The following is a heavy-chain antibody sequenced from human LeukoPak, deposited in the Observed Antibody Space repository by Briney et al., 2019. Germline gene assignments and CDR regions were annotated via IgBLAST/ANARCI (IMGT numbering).Heavy chain of an antibody. CDR2: IYPGDSDT. CDR1: GYSFTSYW. D-gene: IGHD2-15*01. J-gene: IGHJ4*02. CDR3: ARKIGYCSGGSCYYFDY. V-gene: IGHV5-51*01. Sequence: GESLKISCKGSGYSFTSYWIGWVRQMPGKGLEWMRIIYPGDSDTRYSPSFQGQVTISADKSISTAYLQWSSLKASDTAMYYCARKIGYCSGGSCYYFDYWGQGTLVTVSS.